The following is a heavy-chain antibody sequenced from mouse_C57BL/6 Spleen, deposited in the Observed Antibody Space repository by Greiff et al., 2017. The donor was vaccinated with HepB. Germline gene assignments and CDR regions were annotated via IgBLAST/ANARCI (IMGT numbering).Heavy chain of an antibody. D-gene: IGHD1-1*01. CDR1: GYAFSSYW. CDR2: IYPGDGDT. Sequence: QVQLQQSGAELVKPGASVKISCKASGYAFSSYWMNWVKQRPGKGLEWIGQIYPGDGDTNYNGKFKGKATLTADKSSSTSYMQLSSLTSEDSAVYFCARSPYSYGSSHWYFDVWGTGTTVTVSS. CDR3: ARSPYSYGSSHWYFDV. J-gene: IGHJ1*03. V-gene: IGHV1-80*01.